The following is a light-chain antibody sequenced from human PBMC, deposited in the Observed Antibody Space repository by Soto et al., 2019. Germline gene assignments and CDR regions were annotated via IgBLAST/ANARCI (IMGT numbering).Light chain of an antibody. J-gene: IGKJ4*01. V-gene: IGKV3-11*01. Sequence: ETVLTQSPATLSLSPGERATLSCRASQSLGNYLAWYQQKPGQAPRLLLYDASTRATGIPPRFSGSGSGTDFSLTISSLHPEDFATYYCQQSYSSPLTFGEGTNVEI. CDR1: QSLGNY. CDR2: DAS. CDR3: QQSYSSPLT.